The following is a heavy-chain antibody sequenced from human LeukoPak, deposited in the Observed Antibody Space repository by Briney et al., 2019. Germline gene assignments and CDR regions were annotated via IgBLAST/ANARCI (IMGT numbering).Heavy chain of an antibody. J-gene: IGHJ4*02. CDR3: AREGGYSYGSQTIDY. Sequence: GGSLRLSCAAFGFTFSSYSMNWVRQAPGKRLEWVSSISSSSSYIYYADSVKGRFAISRDNAKNSLYLQMNSLRAEDTAVYYCAREGGYSYGSQTIDYWGQGTLVTVSS. V-gene: IGHV3-21*01. D-gene: IGHD5-18*01. CDR2: ISSSSSYI. CDR1: GFTFSSYS.